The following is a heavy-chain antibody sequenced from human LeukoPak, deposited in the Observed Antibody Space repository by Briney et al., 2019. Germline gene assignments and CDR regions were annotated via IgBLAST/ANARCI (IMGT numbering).Heavy chain of an antibody. V-gene: IGHV3-30-3*01. Sequence: GRSLRLSCSASGFTFNSYAIHWVRQAPGKGLKWVAVISYDGSNTYYADSVKGRFTISRDNSKNTLYLQMNSLGAEDTAVYYCAKGDAASTLFDYWGQGTLVTVSS. CDR1: GFTFNSYA. J-gene: IGHJ4*02. D-gene: IGHD3-16*01. CDR2: ISYDGSNT. CDR3: AKGDAASTLFDY.